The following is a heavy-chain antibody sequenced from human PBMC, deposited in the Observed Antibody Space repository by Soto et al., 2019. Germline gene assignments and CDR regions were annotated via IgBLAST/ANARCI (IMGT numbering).Heavy chain of an antibody. CDR3: AREMVVAATAYFDY. D-gene: IGHD2-15*01. Sequence: TLSLTCAVSGGSSSSGGYSWSWIRQPPGKGLEWIGYIYHSGSTYYNPSLKSRVTISVDRSKNQFSLKLSSVTAADTAVYYCAREMVVAATAYFDYWGQGTLVTVSS. J-gene: IGHJ4*02. CDR2: IYHSGST. V-gene: IGHV4-30-2*01. CDR1: GGSSSSGGYS.